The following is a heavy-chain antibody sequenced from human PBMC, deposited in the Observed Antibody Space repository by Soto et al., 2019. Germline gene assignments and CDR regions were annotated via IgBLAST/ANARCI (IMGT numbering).Heavy chain of an antibody. V-gene: IGHV1-69*02. CDR1: RGTFSYNT. Sequence: QVQLVQSGAEVKKPGSSVKVSCTASRGTFSYNTISWVRQAPGQGLEWMGRVIPMVGMSSYAQKFQGRLTITADKSTITVYMVLHSLRPEDTAVYYCATTYGSGSTHFDYWGQGTLVTVSS. CDR3: ATTYGSGSTHFDY. D-gene: IGHD3-10*01. CDR2: VIPMVGMS. J-gene: IGHJ4*02.